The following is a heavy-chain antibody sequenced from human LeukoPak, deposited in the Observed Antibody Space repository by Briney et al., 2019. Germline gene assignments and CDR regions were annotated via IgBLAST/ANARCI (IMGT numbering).Heavy chain of an antibody. CDR2: ISYSGST. Sequence: KPSETPSLTCAVYGGSFSGYYWSWIRQPPGKGLEWIGYISYSGSTNYNPSLKSRVTISVDTSKIQFSLKLSSVTAADTAVYYCVRDFTQDRRFDPGGQGPLVTVSS. CDR3: VRDFTQDRRFDP. CDR1: GGSFSGYY. D-gene: IGHD3-16*02. J-gene: IGHJ5*02. V-gene: IGHV4-59*12.